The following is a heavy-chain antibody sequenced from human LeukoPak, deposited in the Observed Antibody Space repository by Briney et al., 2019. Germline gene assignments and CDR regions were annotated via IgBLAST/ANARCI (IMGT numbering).Heavy chain of an antibody. Sequence: PGGSLRLSCAASGFTFSSYSMNWVRQAPGKGLEWVSSISSSSSYIYYADSVKGRFTISRDNAKNSLYLQMNSLRAEDTAVYYCARGGIAARLGNWFDPWGQGTLVTVSS. CDR3: ARGGIAARLGNWFDP. D-gene: IGHD6-6*01. CDR2: ISSSSSYI. CDR1: GFTFSSYS. V-gene: IGHV3-21*01. J-gene: IGHJ5*02.